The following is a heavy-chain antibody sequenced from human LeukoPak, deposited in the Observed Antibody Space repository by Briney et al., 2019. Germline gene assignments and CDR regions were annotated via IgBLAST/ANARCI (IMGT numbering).Heavy chain of an antibody. CDR2: MNPNRGNT. V-gene: IGHV1-8*01. CDR1: GYTFTSYD. J-gene: IGHJ5*02. CDR3: ARDKGYSSGSNQFDP. Sequence: GASVKVSCKASGYTFTSYDINWVRQATGQGLEWMGWMNPNRGNTGYAQKFQGRVTMTRNTSISTAYMELSSLRSEDTAVYYCARDKGYSSGSNQFDPWGQGTLATVSS. D-gene: IGHD6-19*01.